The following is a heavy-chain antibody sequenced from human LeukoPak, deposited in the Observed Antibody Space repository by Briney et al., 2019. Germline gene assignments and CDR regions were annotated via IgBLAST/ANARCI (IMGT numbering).Heavy chain of an antibody. CDR2: VGHSGSA. V-gene: IGHV4-34*01. J-gene: IGHJ4*02. CDR3: ARGGYYDSSGYSSSSFDY. CDR1: GGSFSAFF. D-gene: IGHD3-22*01. Sequence: SETLSLTCAVSGGSFSAFFWRWIRHPPGKGLERIGDVGHSGSADYNPSLKSRVTVSADPSKTQFALKLTSVTAADTAVYYCARGGYYDSSGYSSSSFDYWGQGTLVTVSS.